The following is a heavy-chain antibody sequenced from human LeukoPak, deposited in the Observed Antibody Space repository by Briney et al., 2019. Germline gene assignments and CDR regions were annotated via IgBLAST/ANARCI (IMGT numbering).Heavy chain of an antibody. Sequence: GGSLRLSCAASGFTFSNFEMNWVRQAPGKGLEGISYISTSGASTYYADSVKGRFTVSRDNAKNSMYLRMDTLRAEDTAVYYCARERGYNYGYSGYYDQWGQGILVTVSS. V-gene: IGHV3-48*03. CDR3: ARERGYNYGYSGYYDQ. D-gene: IGHD5-18*01. CDR1: GFTFSNFE. J-gene: IGHJ4*02. CDR2: ISTSGAST.